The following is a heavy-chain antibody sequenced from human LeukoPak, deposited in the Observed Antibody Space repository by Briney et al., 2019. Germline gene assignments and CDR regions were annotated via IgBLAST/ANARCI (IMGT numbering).Heavy chain of an antibody. D-gene: IGHD5-12*01. Sequence: GASVKVSCKASGYTFSNYAINWVRQAPGQGLEWMGWINPNSGGTNYAQKFQGRVTMTRDTSISTAYMQLSRLRSDDTAVYYCAKDRYGDYEAPFHYYMDAWGRGTTVTVSS. V-gene: IGHV1-2*02. J-gene: IGHJ6*03. CDR1: GYTFSNYA. CDR3: AKDRYGDYEAPFHYYMDA. CDR2: INPNSGGT.